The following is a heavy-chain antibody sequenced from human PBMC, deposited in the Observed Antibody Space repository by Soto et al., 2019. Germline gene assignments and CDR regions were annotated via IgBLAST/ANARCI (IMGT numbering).Heavy chain of an antibody. J-gene: IGHJ5*02. V-gene: IGHV3-48*02. Sequence: EVQLVESGGGLVQPGGSLRLSCAASGFTFSSYSMNWVRQAPGKGLEWVSYISSSSSTIYYADSVKGRFTISRDNAKNSLYLQMNSLRDEDTAVYYCARENYGDYLNWFDPWGQGTLFTVSS. CDR3: ARENYGDYLNWFDP. CDR1: GFTFSSYS. CDR2: ISSSSSTI. D-gene: IGHD4-17*01.